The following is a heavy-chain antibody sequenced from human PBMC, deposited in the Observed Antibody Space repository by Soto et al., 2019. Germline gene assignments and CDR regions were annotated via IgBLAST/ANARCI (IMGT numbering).Heavy chain of an antibody. CDR1: GGSISSYY. D-gene: IGHD2-15*01. V-gene: IGHV4-59*01. Sequence: SETLSLTCTVSGGSISSYYWSWIRQPPGKGLEWIGYIYYSGSTNYNPFLKSRVTISVDTSKNQFSLKLSSVTAADTAVYYCASRSGGNSREFDYWGQGTLVTVSS. J-gene: IGHJ4*02. CDR3: ASRSGGNSREFDY. CDR2: IYYSGST.